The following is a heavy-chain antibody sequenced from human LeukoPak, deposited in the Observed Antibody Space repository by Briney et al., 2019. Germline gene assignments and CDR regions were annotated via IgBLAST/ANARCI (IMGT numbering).Heavy chain of an antibody. CDR1: GFTFSTYW. V-gene: IGHV3-7*01. Sequence: GGSLRLSCAASGFTFSTYWMSWVRQAPGKGLEWVANIKHDGSEKHYVDSVKGRFTISRDNAKSSLYLQMNSLRAEDTAVYYCARDGVWFGEFFDYWGQGALVSVSS. J-gene: IGHJ4*02. D-gene: IGHD3-10*01. CDR3: ARDGVWFGEFFDY. CDR2: IKHDGSEK.